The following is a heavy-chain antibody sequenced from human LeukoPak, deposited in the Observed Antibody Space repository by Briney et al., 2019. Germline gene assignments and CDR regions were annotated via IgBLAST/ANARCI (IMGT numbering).Heavy chain of an antibody. J-gene: IGHJ4*02. CDR1: GFTFSSYG. V-gene: IGHV3-30*18. Sequence: GGSLRLSCAASGFTFSSYGIHWVRQAPGKGLEWVAVISNDGSNKYYADSVKGRFTISRDNSKNTVYLQMNSLRAEDTAVFYCAKVGIAVADVDYWGQGTLVTVSS. CDR2: ISNDGSNK. D-gene: IGHD6-19*01. CDR3: AKVGIAVADVDY.